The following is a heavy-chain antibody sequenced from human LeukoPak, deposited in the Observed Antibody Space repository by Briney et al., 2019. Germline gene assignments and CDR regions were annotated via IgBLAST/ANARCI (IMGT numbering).Heavy chain of an antibody. CDR3: ARDLFCTGGACNFRGAFDI. Sequence: SETLSLTCTVSGYSISSGYYWGWIRQPPGKGREWLGTIDHSVGIYYNPSLMRRVTISVDTSKNQFSLNLSSVTAADTAVYYCARDLFCTGGACNFRGAFDIWGQGTMVTVSS. D-gene: IGHD2-8*02. V-gene: IGHV4-38-2*02. CDR2: IDHSVGI. J-gene: IGHJ3*02. CDR1: GYSISSGYY.